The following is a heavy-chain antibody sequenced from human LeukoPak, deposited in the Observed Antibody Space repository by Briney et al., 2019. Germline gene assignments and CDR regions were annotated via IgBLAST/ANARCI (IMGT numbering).Heavy chain of an antibody. Sequence: SETLSLTCTVSGGSNNGNDYYWGWIRQPPGKGLEWIGSIYYSGSTYYNPSLKSRVTISVDTSKNQFFLRLSSVTAADTAMYYCARTNYYFYYMDVWGRGTTVTVSS. CDR1: GGSNNGNDYY. D-gene: IGHD2-8*01. CDR2: IYYSGST. J-gene: IGHJ6*03. V-gene: IGHV4-39*01. CDR3: ARTNYYFYYMDV.